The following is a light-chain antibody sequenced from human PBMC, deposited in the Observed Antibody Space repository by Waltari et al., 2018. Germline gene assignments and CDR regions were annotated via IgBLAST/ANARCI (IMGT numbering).Light chain of an antibody. Sequence: QSALTQPASVSGSPGQSITISCAGTSSDGGGYNYVSWYQQHPDKAPQLVIYWVSHRPPGVSSRFAGSKSGDTAALTISGLRAEDEADYDCSSYTSSSTLVFGGGTKVTVL. V-gene: IGLV2-14*01. CDR3: SSYTSSSTLV. J-gene: IGLJ2*01. CDR1: SSDGGGYNY. CDR2: WVS.